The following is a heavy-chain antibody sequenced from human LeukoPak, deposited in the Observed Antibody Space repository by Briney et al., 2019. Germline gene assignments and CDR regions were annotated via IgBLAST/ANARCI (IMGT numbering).Heavy chain of an antibody. J-gene: IGHJ3*02. CDR1: GFTFSSYW. D-gene: IGHD6-19*01. CDR2: INSGGSST. CDR3: ARPSSGQDAFDI. Sequence: PGGSLRLSCAASGFTFSSYWMHWVRQAPGKGLVWVSRINSGGSSTSYADSVKGRFTISRDNAKNTLYLQMNSLKAEDTAVYYCARPSSGQDAFDIWGQGIMVTVSS. V-gene: IGHV3-74*01.